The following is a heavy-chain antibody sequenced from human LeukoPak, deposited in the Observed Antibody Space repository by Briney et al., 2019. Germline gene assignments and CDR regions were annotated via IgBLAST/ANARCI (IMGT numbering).Heavy chain of an antibody. CDR1: GYTFTSYA. D-gene: IGHD6-13*01. CDR2: MNPNSGNT. Sequence: ASVTVSFKASGYTFTSYAMNWVRQAPGQGLEWMGWMNPNSGNTGYAQKFQGRVTMTRNTSISTAYVELSSLRSEDTAVYYCARESAADTIWFDPWGQGTLVTVSS. V-gene: IGHV1-8*02. CDR3: ARESAADTIWFDP. J-gene: IGHJ5*02.